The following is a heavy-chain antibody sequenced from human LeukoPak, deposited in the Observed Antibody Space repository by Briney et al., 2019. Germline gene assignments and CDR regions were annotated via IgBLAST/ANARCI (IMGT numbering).Heavy chain of an antibody. Sequence: SETLSLTRTVSGGSISSYYWNWIRQPPGKGLEWIGYIYYSGSTNYNPSLKSRVTISVDTSKNQFSLKLSSVTAADTAVYYCARESNLFGVADDAFDIWGQGTMVTVSS. CDR3: ARESNLFGVADDAFDI. V-gene: IGHV4-59*01. CDR2: IYYSGST. CDR1: GGSISSYY. J-gene: IGHJ3*02. D-gene: IGHD3-3*01.